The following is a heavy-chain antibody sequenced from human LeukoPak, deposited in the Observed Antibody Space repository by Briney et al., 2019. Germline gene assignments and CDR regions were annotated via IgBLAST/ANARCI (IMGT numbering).Heavy chain of an antibody. CDR3: ARTPYDSSGYYDDFDY. J-gene: IGHJ4*02. D-gene: IGHD3-22*01. CDR2: INHSGST. CDR1: GGSFSGYY. Sequence: PSETLSLTCAVYGGSFSGYYWSWIRQPPGKGLEWIGEINHSGSTNYNPSLKSRVTISVDTSKNQFSLTLSSVTAADTAVYYCARTPYDSSGYYDDFDYWGQGTLVTVSS. V-gene: IGHV4-34*01.